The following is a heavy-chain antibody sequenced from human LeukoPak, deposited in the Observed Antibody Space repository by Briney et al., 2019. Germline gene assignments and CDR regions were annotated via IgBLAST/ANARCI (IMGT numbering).Heavy chain of an antibody. D-gene: IGHD6-25*01. CDR2: IYHSGST. CDR1: GGSISSSNW. Sequence: SETLSLTCAVSGGSISSSNWWSWVRQPPGKGLEWIGEIYHSGSTNYNPSLKSRVTISVDKSKNQFSLKLSSVTAADTAVYYCARDPPQDPAAAFDIWGQGTMVTVSS. CDR3: ARDPPQDPAAAFDI. J-gene: IGHJ3*02. V-gene: IGHV4-4*02.